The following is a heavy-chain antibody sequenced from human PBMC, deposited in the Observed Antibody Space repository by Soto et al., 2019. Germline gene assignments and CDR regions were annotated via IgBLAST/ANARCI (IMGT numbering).Heavy chain of an antibody. J-gene: IGHJ4*02. CDR1: GGSISSGGYY. D-gene: IGHD4-17*01. V-gene: IGHV4-31*03. CDR3: ARVTDYGASLLFDY. Sequence: PSETLSLTCTVSGGSISSGGYYWSWIRQHPGKGLEWIGYIYYSGSTYYNPSLKSRVTISVDTSKNQFSLKLSSVTAADTAVYYCARVTDYGASLLFDYWGQGTLVTVSS. CDR2: IYYSGST.